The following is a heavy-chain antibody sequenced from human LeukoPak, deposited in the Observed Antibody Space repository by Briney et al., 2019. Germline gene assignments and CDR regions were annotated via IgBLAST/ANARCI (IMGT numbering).Heavy chain of an antibody. V-gene: IGHV3-30*02. CDR1: VFTFSNYG. CDR2: IRYVGSNK. D-gene: IGHD5-18*01. Sequence: PGGSLRLSCAASVFTFSNYGMHWVREAPGKGLVGVAFIRYVGSNKFYADSVKGRFTISRDNSRNTMYLQMNSLRAEDTAVYYCAGTRGYSYGYWTPYYYYMDVWGKGTTVTVSS. CDR3: AGTRGYSYGYWTPYYYYMDV. J-gene: IGHJ6*03.